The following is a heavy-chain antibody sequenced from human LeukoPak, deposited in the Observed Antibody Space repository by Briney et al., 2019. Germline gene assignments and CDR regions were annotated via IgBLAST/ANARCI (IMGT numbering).Heavy chain of an antibody. J-gene: IGHJ4*02. Sequence: PGGSLRLSCAASGFTFSSYATSWVRQAPGKGLEWVSAVSGSGGSTYYADSVKSRFTISRDNSKNTLYLQMNSLRAEDTAVYYCAKVNYYDSSGYDYYDYWGQGTLVTVSS. V-gene: IGHV3-23*01. CDR3: AKVNYYDSSGYDYYDY. CDR1: GFTFSSYA. D-gene: IGHD3-22*01. CDR2: VSGSGGST.